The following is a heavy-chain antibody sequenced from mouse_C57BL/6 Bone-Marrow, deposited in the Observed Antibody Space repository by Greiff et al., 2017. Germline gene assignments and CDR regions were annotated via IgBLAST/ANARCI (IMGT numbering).Heavy chain of an antibody. CDR1: GYTFTSYW. CDR2: IDPSDSET. D-gene: IGHD1-1*01. Sequence: QVQLQQPGAELVRPGSSVKLSCKASGYTFTSYWMHWVKQRPIQGLEWIGNIDPSDSETHYNQKFKDKATLTVDKSSSTAYMQLSSLTSEDSAVYYCARDYYGSLGYWGQGTTLTVSS. V-gene: IGHV1-52*01. J-gene: IGHJ2*01. CDR3: ARDYYGSLGY.